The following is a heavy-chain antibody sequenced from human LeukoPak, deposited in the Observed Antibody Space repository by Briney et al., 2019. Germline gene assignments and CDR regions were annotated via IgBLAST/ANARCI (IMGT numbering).Heavy chain of an antibody. CDR3: AKIYDILTGYYPDY. D-gene: IGHD3-9*01. CDR1: GFTVSSNY. Sequence: GGSLRLSCAASGFTVSSNYMSWVRQAPGKGLEWVSVIYSGGSTYYADSVKGRLTISRGNSKNTLYLQMNSLRAEDTAVYYCAKIYDILTGYYPDYWGQGTLVTVSS. CDR2: IYSGGST. V-gene: IGHV3-66*01. J-gene: IGHJ4*02.